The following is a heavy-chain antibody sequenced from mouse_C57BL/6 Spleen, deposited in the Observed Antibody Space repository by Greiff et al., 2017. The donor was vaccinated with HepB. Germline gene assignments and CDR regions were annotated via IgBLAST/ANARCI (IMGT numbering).Heavy chain of an antibody. J-gene: IGHJ4*01. V-gene: IGHV1-50*01. CDR3: ARYQGYAMDY. CDR2: IDPSDSYT. CDR1: GYTFTSYW. Sequence: QVQLQQPGAELVKPGASVKLSCKASGYTFTSYWMQWVKQRPGQGLEWIGEIDPSDSYTNYNQKFKGKATLTVDTSSSTAYMQLSSLTSEDSAVYYCARYQGYAMDYWGQGTSVTVSS.